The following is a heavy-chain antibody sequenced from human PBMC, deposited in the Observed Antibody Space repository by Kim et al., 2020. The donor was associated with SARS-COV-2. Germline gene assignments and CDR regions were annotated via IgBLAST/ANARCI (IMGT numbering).Heavy chain of an antibody. CDR1: GGSISSSSYY. CDR2: IYYSGST. CDR3: ARFSSYDAFDI. D-gene: IGHD6-6*01. Sequence: SETLSLTCTVSGGSISSSSYYWGWIRQPPGKGLEWIGSIYYSGSTYYNPSLKSRVTISVDTSKNQFSLKLSSVTAADTAVYYCARFSSYDAFDIWGQGT. V-gene: IGHV4-39*01. J-gene: IGHJ3*02.